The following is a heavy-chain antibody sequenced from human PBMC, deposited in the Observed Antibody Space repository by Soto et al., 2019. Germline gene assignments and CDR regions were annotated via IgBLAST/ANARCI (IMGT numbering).Heavy chain of an antibody. CDR2: IYWDDDK. Sequence: QITLKESGPTLVKPTQTLTLTCTFSGFSLSTSGVGVGWIRQPPGKALEWLALIYWDDDKRYSPSLKSRLTITKDPSKNQVVLTMTNMDPVDTATYFCGRLFDFWSCYYTRVRWFDPWGQGTLVTVSS. V-gene: IGHV2-5*02. J-gene: IGHJ5*02. D-gene: IGHD3-3*01. CDR1: GFSLSTSGVG. CDR3: GRLFDFWSCYYTRVRWFDP.